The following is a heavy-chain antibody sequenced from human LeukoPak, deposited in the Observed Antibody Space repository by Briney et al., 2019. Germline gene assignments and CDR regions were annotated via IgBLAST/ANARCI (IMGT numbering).Heavy chain of an antibody. J-gene: IGHJ4*02. CDR2: INHSGRT. CDR3: ARNGEPAATNDY. D-gene: IGHD2-2*01. V-gene: IGHV4-34*01. CDR1: GESFSGYY. Sequence: SETLSLTCAVYGESFSGYYWNWIRQPPGKGLEWIGEINHSGRTNYNPSLKSRVTISVDTSKNQISLKLTSMTAADTAVYYCARNGEPAATNDYWGQGTLVTVSS.